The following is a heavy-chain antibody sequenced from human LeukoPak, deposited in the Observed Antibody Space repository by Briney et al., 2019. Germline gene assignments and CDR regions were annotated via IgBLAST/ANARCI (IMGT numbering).Heavy chain of an antibody. Sequence: GAPLKISCKVSGSPFTSYWIGWVRQMPGEGLEWMGIISPGDSDTRYSPSFQGQVTISADKSISTAYLQWTSLKASDTAMYYCARRLQYCSGGNCYYFDYWGQGTLVTVSS. J-gene: IGHJ4*02. D-gene: IGHD2-15*01. CDR2: ISPGDSDT. CDR3: ARRLQYCSGGNCYYFDY. CDR1: GSPFTSYW. V-gene: IGHV5-51*01.